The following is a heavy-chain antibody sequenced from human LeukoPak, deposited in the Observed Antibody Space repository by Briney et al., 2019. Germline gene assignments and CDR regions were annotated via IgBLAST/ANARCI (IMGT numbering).Heavy chain of an antibody. V-gene: IGHV1-2*02. CDR2: INPNSGGT. CDR3: ARLRDCSGGSCPYYYYYYMDV. D-gene: IGHD2-15*01. CDR1: GYTFTGYY. Sequence: ASVKVSCKASGYTFTGYYMHWVRQAPGQGLEWMGWINPNSGGTNYAQKFQGRVTMTRDTSISTAYMELSRLRSDDTAVYYCARLRDCSGGSCPYYYYYYMDVWGKGTTVTVSS. J-gene: IGHJ6*03.